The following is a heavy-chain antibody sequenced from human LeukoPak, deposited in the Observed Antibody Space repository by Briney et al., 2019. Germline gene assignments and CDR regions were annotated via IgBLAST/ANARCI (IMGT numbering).Heavy chain of an antibody. Sequence: ASVKVSCKASGGTFSSYAISWVRQAPGQGLEWMGRIIPILGIANYAQKFQGRVTITADKSTSTAYMELSRLRSEDTAVYYCARAEDSIGPFDPWGQGTLVTVSS. CDR3: ARAEDSIGPFDP. V-gene: IGHV1-69*04. CDR2: IIPILGIA. CDR1: GGTFSSYA. D-gene: IGHD6-6*01. J-gene: IGHJ5*02.